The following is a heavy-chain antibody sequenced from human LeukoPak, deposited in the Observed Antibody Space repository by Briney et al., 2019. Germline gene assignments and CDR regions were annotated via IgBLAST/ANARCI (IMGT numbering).Heavy chain of an antibody. V-gene: IGHV1-18*01. Sequence: ASVKVSCKASSYTFTNYAFTWVRQAPGQGLEWMGWISAYNGNTNYAQKLQGRVTMTTDTSTSTAYMELRSLRSDDTAVYYCARDWLSPGELFRYYYMDVWGKGTTVTISS. J-gene: IGHJ6*03. CDR2: ISAYNGNT. D-gene: IGHD3-10*01. CDR3: ARDWLSPGELFRYYYMDV. CDR1: SYTFTNYA.